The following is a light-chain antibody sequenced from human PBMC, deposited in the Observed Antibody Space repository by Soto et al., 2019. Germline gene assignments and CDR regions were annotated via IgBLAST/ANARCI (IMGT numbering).Light chain of an antibody. CDR2: GAS. J-gene: IGKJ1*01. CDR3: QQYGSSPWT. Sequence: ETVLTQSPCTLSLSPGERVTLSCRASQTIRSNYLAWYRQTPDEAPRLLIYGASNRATGIADRFSGSGSGTDFTLIISRLEPEDFALYYCQQYGSSPWTFGQGTKVEIK. V-gene: IGKV3-20*01. CDR1: QTIRSNY.